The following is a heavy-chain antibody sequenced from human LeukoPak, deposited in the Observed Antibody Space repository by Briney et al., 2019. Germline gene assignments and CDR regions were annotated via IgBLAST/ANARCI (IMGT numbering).Heavy chain of an antibody. CDR2: ISYDGSNK. J-gene: IGHJ5*02. CDR3: RLFRAT. D-gene: IGHD3-3*01. Sequence: GGSLRLSCAASGFTFSSYAMHWVRQAPGKGLEWVAVISYDGSNKYYADSVKGRFTISRDNSKNTLYLQMNSLRAEDTAVYYCRLFRATWGQGTLVTVSS. V-gene: IGHV3-30*04. CDR1: GFTFSSYA.